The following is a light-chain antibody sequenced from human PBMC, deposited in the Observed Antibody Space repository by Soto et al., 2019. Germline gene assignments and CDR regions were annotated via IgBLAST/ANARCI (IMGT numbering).Light chain of an antibody. CDR1: QTVSDSY. Sequence: IVLTPSPSTLYLSPGARATLSCRASQTVSDSYLAWYQQKPGQAPRLLIYGASGRATGIPDRFSGSGSRTDFTLIITRLEPEDFAFYYCQQYGSSPWTFGQGTKVDIK. J-gene: IGKJ1*01. CDR2: GAS. CDR3: QQYGSSPWT. V-gene: IGKV3-20*01.